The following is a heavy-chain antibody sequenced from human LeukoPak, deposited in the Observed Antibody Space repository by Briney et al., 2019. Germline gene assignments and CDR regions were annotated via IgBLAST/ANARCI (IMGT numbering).Heavy chain of an antibody. CDR3: ARDGIAVAGSYYYGMDV. D-gene: IGHD6-19*01. V-gene: IGHV4-59*01. J-gene: IGHJ6*02. CDR1: GGSISSYY. Sequence: SETLSLTCTVSGGSISSYYWSWIRQPPGKGLEWIGYIYYSGSTNYNPSLKSRVTISVDTSKNQFSLKLSSVTAADTAAYYCARDGIAVAGSYYYGMDVWGQGTTVTVSS. CDR2: IYYSGST.